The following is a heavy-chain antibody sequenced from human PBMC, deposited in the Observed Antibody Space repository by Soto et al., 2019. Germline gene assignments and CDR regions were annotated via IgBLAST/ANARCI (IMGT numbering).Heavy chain of an antibody. CDR1: GGSISSYY. CDR2: IYYSGST. CDR3: AREGFTVTTLSKGNYYYYGMDV. J-gene: IGHJ6*02. D-gene: IGHD4-17*01. V-gene: IGHV4-59*01. Sequence: SETLCLTCTVSGGSISSYYWSWIRQPPGRGLEWIGYIYYSGSTNYNPSLKSRVTISVDTSKNQFSLKLSSVTAADTAVYYCAREGFTVTTLSKGNYYYYGMDVWGQGTTVTVSS.